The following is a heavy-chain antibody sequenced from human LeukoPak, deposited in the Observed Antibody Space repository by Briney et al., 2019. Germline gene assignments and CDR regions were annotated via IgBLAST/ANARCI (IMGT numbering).Heavy chain of an antibody. CDR1: GVSISTDY. D-gene: IGHD5-12*01. V-gene: IGHV4-59*01. CDR3: ARGGGYASPIGY. J-gene: IGHJ4*02. Sequence: KPSETLSLTCTLSGVSISTDYWSWIRQPPGKGLEWIGYIYHSGTTNYNPSLKSRVTISVGTSKNQFSLKLSSVTAADTAVYYCARGGGYASPIGYWGQGALVTVSS. CDR2: IYHSGTT.